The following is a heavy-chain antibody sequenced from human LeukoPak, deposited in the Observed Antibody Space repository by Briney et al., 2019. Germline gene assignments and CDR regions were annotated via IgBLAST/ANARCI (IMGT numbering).Heavy chain of an antibody. CDR3: AAAGVDYYGSFHP. V-gene: IGHV1-69*13. CDR1: GGTFSSYA. Sequence: SVKVSCKASGGTFSSYAISWVRQAPGQGLEWMGGIIPIFGTANYAQKFQGRVTITADESTSTAYMELSSLRSEDTAVYYCAAAGVDYYGSFHPWGQGTLVTVSS. J-gene: IGHJ5*02. CDR2: IIPIFGTA. D-gene: IGHD3-10*01.